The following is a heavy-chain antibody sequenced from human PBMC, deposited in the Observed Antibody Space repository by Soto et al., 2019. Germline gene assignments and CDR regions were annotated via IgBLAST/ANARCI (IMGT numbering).Heavy chain of an antibody. CDR2: ISTDGSYT. Sequence: EEQLVESGGGLIQPGGSLRLSCAASGFTFSSYWMHWVRQAPGKGLVWVSHISTDGSYTTYADSVKGRFTISRDNAKKTLYLQMNSLRAEDTAVYYCARGGWGWGQGTMVTVSS. J-gene: IGHJ3*01. CDR3: ARGGWG. V-gene: IGHV3-74*01. D-gene: IGHD1-26*01. CDR1: GFTFSSYW.